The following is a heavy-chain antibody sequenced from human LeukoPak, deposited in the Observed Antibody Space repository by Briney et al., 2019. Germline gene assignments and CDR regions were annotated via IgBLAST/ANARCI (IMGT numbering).Heavy chain of an antibody. J-gene: IGHJ4*02. CDR3: AKDQRYCSGGSCRTHFDY. Sequence: GGSLRLSCAASGCTFSSYAMSWVRQAPGKGLEWVSAISGSGGSTYYADSVKGRFTISRDNSKNTLYLQMNSLRAEDTAVYYCAKDQRYCSGGSCRTHFDYWGQGTLVTVSS. D-gene: IGHD2-15*01. CDR2: ISGSGGST. CDR1: GCTFSSYA. V-gene: IGHV3-23*01.